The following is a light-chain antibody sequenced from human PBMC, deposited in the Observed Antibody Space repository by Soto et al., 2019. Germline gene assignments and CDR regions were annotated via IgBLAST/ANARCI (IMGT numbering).Light chain of an antibody. Sequence: EIVLTQSPGTLSLSPGERATLSCRASQSVSSSYLAWFQQKPGQAPRLLIYGASSRATGTPDRFSGSGSGTDFTLTISRLEPEDFAVYYCQQYGRSSYTFGQGTKLEIK. CDR3: QQYGRSSYT. J-gene: IGKJ2*01. CDR1: QSVSSSY. V-gene: IGKV3-20*01. CDR2: GAS.